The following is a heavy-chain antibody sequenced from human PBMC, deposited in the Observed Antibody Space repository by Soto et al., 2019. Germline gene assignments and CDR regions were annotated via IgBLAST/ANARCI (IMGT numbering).Heavy chain of an antibody. CDR1: GGTFSIYT. V-gene: IGHV1-69*04. CDR3: ARDMSSSWYGY. J-gene: IGHJ4*02. CDR2: IIPILGIA. D-gene: IGHD6-13*01. Sequence: SVKVSCKASGGTFSIYTISWVRQAPGQGLEWMGRIIPILGIANYAQKFQGRVTITADKSTSTAYMELSSLRSEDTAVYYCARDMSSSWYGYWGQGTLVTVSS.